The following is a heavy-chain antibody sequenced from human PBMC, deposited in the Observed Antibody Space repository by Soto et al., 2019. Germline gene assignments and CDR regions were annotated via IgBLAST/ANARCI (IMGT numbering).Heavy chain of an antibody. CDR3: ARSHSDLSSGYLAY. V-gene: IGHV3-21*01. CDR1: GFTFSSYS. Sequence: GGSLRLSCAASGFTFSSYSMNWVRQAPGKGLEWVSSISSSSSYIYYADSVKGRFTISRDNAKNSLYLQMNSLRAEDTAVYYCARSHSDLSSGYLAYWGQGTLVTVSS. J-gene: IGHJ4*02. D-gene: IGHD3-22*01. CDR2: ISSSSSYI.